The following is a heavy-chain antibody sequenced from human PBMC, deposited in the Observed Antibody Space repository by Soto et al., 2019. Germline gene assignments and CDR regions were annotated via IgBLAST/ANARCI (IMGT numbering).Heavy chain of an antibody. J-gene: IGHJ4*02. CDR3: ARHVNLPLAGTGFDS. CDR2: IWSGGSNK. D-gene: IGHD6-19*01. CDR1: GFTLSNYG. V-gene: IGHV3-33*01. Sequence: GGSLRLSCAASGFTLSNYGMHWVRQAPGKGLEWVAVIWSGGSNKYYADSVKGRFTISRDNSKNTLYLQMNSLRAEDTAVYYCARHVNLPLAGTGFDSWGRGTLVTVSS.